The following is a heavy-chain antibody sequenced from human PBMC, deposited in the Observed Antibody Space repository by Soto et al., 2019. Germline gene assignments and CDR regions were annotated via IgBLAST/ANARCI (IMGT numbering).Heavy chain of an antibody. D-gene: IGHD6-13*01. Sequence: PSETLSLTCAVYGGSFSGYYWIWIRRPPGKGLEWIGEINHSGSTNYNPSLKSRVTISVDTSKNQFSLKLSSVTAADTAVYYCARGSSPHSSSWDYYYYYYAMDVWGQGTTVTVSS. V-gene: IGHV4-34*01. CDR2: INHSGST. CDR1: GGSFSGYY. CDR3: ARGSSPHSSSWDYYYYYYAMDV. J-gene: IGHJ6*02.